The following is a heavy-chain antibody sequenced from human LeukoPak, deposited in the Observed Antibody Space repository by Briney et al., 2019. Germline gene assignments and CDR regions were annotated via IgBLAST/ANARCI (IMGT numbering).Heavy chain of an antibody. V-gene: IGHV3-23*01. D-gene: IGHD3-22*01. CDR1: GFTFNSYA. J-gene: IGHJ4*02. Sequence: QSGGSLRLSCVASGFTFNSYAMSWVRQAPGKGLEWVSAISGSGGSTYYADSVKGRFTISRDNSKNTLYLQMNSLRAEDTAVYYCAKDTYYYDGSGYQLTPGGYWGQGTLVTVSS. CDR3: AKDTYYYDGSGYQLTPGGY. CDR2: ISGSGGST.